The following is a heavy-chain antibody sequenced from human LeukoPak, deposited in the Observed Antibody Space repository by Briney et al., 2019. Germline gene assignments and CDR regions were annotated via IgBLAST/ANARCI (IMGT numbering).Heavy chain of an antibody. CDR1: GGSTNNYY. D-gene: IGHD2-15*01. J-gene: IGHJ5*02. CDR2: IYPSGRS. V-gene: IGHV4-4*07. CDR3: ARSLEVEVAASWLDP. Sequence: SSETLSLTCTVSGGSTNNYYWSWIRQSAGKGLEWIGRIYPSGRSNYNPSLKSRVTMSVDTSKNQVSLKLTSVTAADTAVYYCARSLEVEVAASWLDPWGQGTLVTVSS.